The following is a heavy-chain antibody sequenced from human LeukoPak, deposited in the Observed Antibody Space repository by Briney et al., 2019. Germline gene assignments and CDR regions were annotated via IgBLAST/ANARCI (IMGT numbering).Heavy chain of an antibody. CDR2: IYHSGST. D-gene: IGHD2-2*02. J-gene: IGHJ4*02. CDR3: ARRGGVVPAAILSQFDY. CDR1: GYSISSGYY. V-gene: IGHV4-38-2*01. Sequence: SETLSLTCAVSGYSISSGYYGGWIRQPPGKGLEWIGSIYHSGSTYYNPSLKSRVTISVDTSKNQFSLRLSSVTAADTAVYYCARRGGVVPAAILSQFDYWGQGTLVTVSS.